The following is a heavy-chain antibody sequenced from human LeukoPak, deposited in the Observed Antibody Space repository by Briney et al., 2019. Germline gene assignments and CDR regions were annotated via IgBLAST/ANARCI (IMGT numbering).Heavy chain of an antibody. CDR1: GFTFSSYW. CDR2: IKQDGSEK. Sequence: PGGSLRLSCAASGFTFSSYWMSWVRQAPGKGLEWVANIKQDGSEKYYVDSVKGRFTISRDNAKNSLYLQMNSLRAEDTAVYYCARAGGCSGGSCYSGNYGDSSSRYWGQGTLVTVSS. J-gene: IGHJ4*02. CDR3: ARAGGCSGGSCYSGNYGDSSSRY. D-gene: IGHD2-15*01. V-gene: IGHV3-7*01.